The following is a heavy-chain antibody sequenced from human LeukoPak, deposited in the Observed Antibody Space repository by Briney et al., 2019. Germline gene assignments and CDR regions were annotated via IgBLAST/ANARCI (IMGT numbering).Heavy chain of an antibody. CDR1: GFTFSSYA. V-gene: IGHV3-23*01. CDR3: AKKARGDSSGYYLSFDY. J-gene: IGHJ4*02. D-gene: IGHD3-22*01. Sequence: GGSLRLSCAASGFTFSSYAMSWARQAPGKGLEWVSAISGSGGSTYYADSVKGRFTISRDNSKNTLYLQMNSLRAEDTAVYYCAKKARGDSSGYYLSFDYWGQGTLVTVSS. CDR2: ISGSGGST.